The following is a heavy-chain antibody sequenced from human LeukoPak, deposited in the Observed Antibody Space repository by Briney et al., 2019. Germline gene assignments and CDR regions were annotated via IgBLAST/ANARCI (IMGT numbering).Heavy chain of an antibody. Sequence: SETLSLTCTVSGGSISSSSYYWGWIRQPPGKGLEWIGSIYYSGSTYYNPSLKSRVTISVDTSKNQFSLKLSSVTAADTAVYYCARSTMIVVGDYYFDYWGQGTLVTVSS. J-gene: IGHJ4*02. CDR3: ARSTMIVVGDYYFDY. D-gene: IGHD3-22*01. V-gene: IGHV4-39*07. CDR1: GGSISSSSYY. CDR2: IYYSGST.